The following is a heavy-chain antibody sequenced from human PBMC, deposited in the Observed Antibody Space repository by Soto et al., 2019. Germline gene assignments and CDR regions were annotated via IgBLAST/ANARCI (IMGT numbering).Heavy chain of an antibody. D-gene: IGHD3-10*01. J-gene: IGHJ4*02. V-gene: IGHV1-69*08. CDR1: GGTFSSYT. CDR2: IIPILGIA. Sequence: QVQLVQSGAEVKKPGSSVKVSCKASGGTFSSYTISWVRQAPGQGLEWMGRIIPILGIANYAQKFQGRVTITADKSTSTAYMELSSLRSEDTAVYYCARDDGSRRAAQADYWGQGTLVTVSS. CDR3: ARDDGSRRAAQADY.